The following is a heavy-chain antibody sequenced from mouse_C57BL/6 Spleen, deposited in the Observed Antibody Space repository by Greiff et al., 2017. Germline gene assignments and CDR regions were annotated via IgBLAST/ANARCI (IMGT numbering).Heavy chain of an antibody. CDR2: IDPSDSYT. CDR3: ASGVVESSTDY. CDR1: GYTFTSYW. V-gene: IGHV1-59*01. J-gene: IGHJ2*01. D-gene: IGHD1-1*01. Sequence: VQLQQPGAELVRPGTSVKLSCKASGYTFTSYWMHWVKQRPGPGLEWIGVIDPSDSYTNYNQKFKGKATLTVDTSSSTAYMQLSSLTSEDSAVYYCASGVVESSTDYWGQGTTLTVSS.